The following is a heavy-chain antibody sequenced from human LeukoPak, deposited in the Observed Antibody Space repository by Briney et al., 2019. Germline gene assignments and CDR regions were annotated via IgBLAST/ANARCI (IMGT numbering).Heavy chain of an antibody. J-gene: IGHJ4*02. D-gene: IGHD1-26*01. CDR2: INQDGSVK. CDR1: GFIFSSYW. V-gene: IGHV3-7*02. CDR3: AKSQDGGRLFHFDY. Sequence: GGSLRLSCAASGFIFSSYWMTWVRQAPGKGLEWVANINQDGSVKFYVDSVKGRFTLSRDNAKNSVYLQMNSLRAEDTAVYYCAKSQDGGRLFHFDYWGQGTLVTVSS.